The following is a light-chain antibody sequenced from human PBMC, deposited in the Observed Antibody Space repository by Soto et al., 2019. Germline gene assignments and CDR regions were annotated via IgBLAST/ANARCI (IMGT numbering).Light chain of an antibody. CDR2: GAF. CDR3: QQYKNWPPRT. Sequence: EIVMTQSPATLSVSPGERATLSCRASQSVSYNLAWYQQKPGQGPRLLIYGAFTRATGIPARFSGSGSWTEFTLTISSLQSEDFGVYYCQQYKNWPPRTFGGGTKVEIK. V-gene: IGKV3-15*01. CDR1: QSVSYN. J-gene: IGKJ4*01.